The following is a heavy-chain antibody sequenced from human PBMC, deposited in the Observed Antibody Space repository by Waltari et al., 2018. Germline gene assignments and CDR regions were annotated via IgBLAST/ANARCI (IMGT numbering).Heavy chain of an antibody. CDR3: ARVRVGPTRTTFDY. V-gene: IGHV4-61*02. D-gene: IGHD1-1*01. J-gene: IGHJ4*02. CDR2: SYPSSGT. CDR1: GGSIKSRNYY. Sequence: QVQLQESGPGLVKPSQTLSLSCTVSGGSIKSRNYYWNWIRQPAGKGLAWIRRSYPSSGTHVSPSLKGRGTISVDTSKNQFSLKRSSVTAADTAVYYCARVRVGPTRTTFDYWGQGTLVTVSS.